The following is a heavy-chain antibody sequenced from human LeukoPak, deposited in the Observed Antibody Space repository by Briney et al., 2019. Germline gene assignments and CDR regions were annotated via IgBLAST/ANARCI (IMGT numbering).Heavy chain of an antibody. D-gene: IGHD1-26*01. J-gene: IGHJ4*02. V-gene: IGHV3-21*01. Sequence: GGSLRLSCAASGFTFSSYSMNWVRQAPGKGLEWVSSISSSSSYIYYADSVKGRFTISRDNAKNSLYLQMNSLRAEDTAVCYCARAIGVVGAINYWGQGTLVTVSS. CDR2: ISSSSSYI. CDR3: ARAIGVVGAINY. CDR1: GFTFSSYS.